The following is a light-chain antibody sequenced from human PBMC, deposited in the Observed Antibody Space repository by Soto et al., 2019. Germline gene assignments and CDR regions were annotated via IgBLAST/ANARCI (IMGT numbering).Light chain of an antibody. Sequence: ILLTQSPATLSLSPGETATLSCRASQSVSAYLGWYQQKPGQAPRLLIYGTSSRATGIPDRFSGSGSGTDFTLTISRLEPEDFAVYYCQQYGNSPITFGQGTRLEIK. V-gene: IGKV3-20*01. CDR3: QQYGNSPIT. CDR2: GTS. CDR1: QSVSAY. J-gene: IGKJ5*01.